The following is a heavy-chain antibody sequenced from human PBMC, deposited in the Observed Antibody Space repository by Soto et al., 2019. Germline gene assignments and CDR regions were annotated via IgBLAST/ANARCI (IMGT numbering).Heavy chain of an antibody. Sequence: ASVKVSCKASGYTFTSYGISWVRQAPGQGLEWMGWISAYNGNTNYAQKLQGRVTMTTDTSPSTAYMELRSLRSDDTAVYYCAKGYCSGGSCYGFDYWGQGTLVTVSS. CDR1: GYTFTSYG. V-gene: IGHV1-18*01. D-gene: IGHD2-15*01. J-gene: IGHJ4*02. CDR3: AKGYCSGGSCYGFDY. CDR2: ISAYNGNT.